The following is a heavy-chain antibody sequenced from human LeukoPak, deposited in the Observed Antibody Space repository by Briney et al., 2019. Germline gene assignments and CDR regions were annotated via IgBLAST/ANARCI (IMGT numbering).Heavy chain of an antibody. V-gene: IGHV4-34*01. D-gene: IGHD6-13*01. Sequence: SETLSLTCAVYGGSFSGYYWSWIRQPPGKGLEWIGEINHSGSTNYNPSLKSRVTISVDTSKNQFSLKLSSVTAADTAVYYCARGLRGIAAAGTPGNWFDPWGQGTLVTVSS. CDR1: GGSFSGYY. CDR3: ARGLRGIAAAGTPGNWFDP. CDR2: INHSGST. J-gene: IGHJ5*02.